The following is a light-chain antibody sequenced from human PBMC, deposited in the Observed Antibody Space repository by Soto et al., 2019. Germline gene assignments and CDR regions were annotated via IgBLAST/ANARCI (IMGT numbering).Light chain of an antibody. Sequence: DIVMTQSPLSLPVTPGEPASISCRSSQSLLHSNGYNYLDWYLQKPGQSPQLLIYLGSNRASGVPDRFRGSGSGPDFTLKISRVEAADVGVYYCMQALQTPITFGQGTRLEIK. CDR3: MQALQTPIT. V-gene: IGKV2-28*01. CDR2: LGS. J-gene: IGKJ5*01. CDR1: QSLLHSNGYNY.